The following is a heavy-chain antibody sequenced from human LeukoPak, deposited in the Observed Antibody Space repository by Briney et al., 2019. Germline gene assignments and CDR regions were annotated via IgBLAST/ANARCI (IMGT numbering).Heavy chain of an antibody. CDR1: GFTFSNAW. CDR3: TTADIVVVVAANTDAFDI. J-gene: IGHJ3*02. CDR2: IKSKTDGGTT. Sequence: GGSLRLSCAASGFTFSNAWMSWVRQAPGEGLEWVGRIKSKTDGGTTDYAAPVKGRFTISRDDSKNTRDLQINSLKTEDTAVYYCTTADIVVVVAANTDAFDIWGQGTMVTVSS. V-gene: IGHV3-15*01. D-gene: IGHD2-15*01.